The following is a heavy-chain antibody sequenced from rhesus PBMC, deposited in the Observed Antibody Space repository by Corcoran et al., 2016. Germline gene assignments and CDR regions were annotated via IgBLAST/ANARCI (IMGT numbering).Heavy chain of an antibody. CDR2: LSGSGGST. CDR1: VGSISRNH. D-gene: IGHD3-28*01. Sequence: QLQLQESGPGLVKPSETLSLTCPVSVGSISRNHWRWIRPPPGEGTDWIGRLSGSGGSTDYNPSLKSRVTISTDTSKNQFSLKLSSVTAADTAVYYCARDFYYDSGYLDPFDYWGQGVLVTVSS. CDR3: ARDFYYDSGYLDPFDY. J-gene: IGHJ4*01. V-gene: IGHV4-173*01.